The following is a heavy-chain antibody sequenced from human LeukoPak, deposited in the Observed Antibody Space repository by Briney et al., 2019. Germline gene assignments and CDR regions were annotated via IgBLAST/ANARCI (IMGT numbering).Heavy chain of an antibody. CDR1: GFTFRSYS. J-gene: IGHJ3*02. CDR3: ARDPYSSGSDAFDI. D-gene: IGHD6-19*01. Sequence: GGSLRLSCAASGFTFRSYSMNWVRQAPGKGLEWVSSISSSSSYIYYADSVKGRFTISRDNAKNSLYLQMNSLRAEDTAVYYCARDPYSSGSDAFDIWGQGTMVTVSS. CDR2: ISSSSSYI. V-gene: IGHV3-21*01.